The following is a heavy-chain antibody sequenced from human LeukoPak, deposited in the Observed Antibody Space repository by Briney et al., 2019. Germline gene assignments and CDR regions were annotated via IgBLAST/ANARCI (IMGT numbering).Heavy chain of an antibody. CDR3: ARMATTPYYLYYYMDV. V-gene: IGHV3-7*01. CDR1: GFTFSSYA. Sequence: GGSLRLSCAASGFTFSSYAMSWVRQAPGKGLEWVANIKHDGSEKYYVDSVKGRFTISRDNAKNSLYLQMSSLRAEDTAVYYCARMATTPYYLYYYMDVWGKGTTVTISS. J-gene: IGHJ6*03. D-gene: IGHD5-12*01. CDR2: IKHDGSEK.